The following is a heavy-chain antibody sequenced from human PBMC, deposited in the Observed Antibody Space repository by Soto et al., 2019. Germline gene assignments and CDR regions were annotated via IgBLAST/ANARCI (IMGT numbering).Heavy chain of an antibody. CDR1: GYTFTCYY. D-gene: IGHD3-3*01. J-gene: IGHJ6*02. CDR3: ARDRYDFWSGYYPEHGMDV. CDR2: INPSGGST. Sequence: ASVKVSCKASGYTFTCYYMHWVRQAPGQGLEWMGIINPSGGSTSYAQKFQGRVTMTRDTSTSTVYMELSSLRSEDTAVYYCARDRYDFWSGYYPEHGMDVWGQGTTVTVSS. V-gene: IGHV1-46*01.